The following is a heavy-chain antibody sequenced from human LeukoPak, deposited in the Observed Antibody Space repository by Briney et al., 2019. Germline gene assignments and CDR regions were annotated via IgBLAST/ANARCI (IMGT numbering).Heavy chain of an antibody. CDR3: ARTDCSGGSCYDFDY. V-gene: IGHV4-38-2*02. CDR1: GYSISSGYY. J-gene: IGHJ4*02. CDR2: IYHSGST. Sequence: SETLSLTCTVSGYSISSGYYWGWIQQPPGKGLEWIGSIYHSGSTYYNPSLKSRVTISVDTSKNQFSLKLSSVTAADAAVYYCARTDCSGGSCYDFDYWGQGTLVTVSS. D-gene: IGHD2-15*01.